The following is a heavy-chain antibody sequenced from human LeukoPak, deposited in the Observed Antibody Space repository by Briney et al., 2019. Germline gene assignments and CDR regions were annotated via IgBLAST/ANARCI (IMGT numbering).Heavy chain of an antibody. CDR1: GGSISSGSYC. CDR3: ARGTMVRGVLYYYYYYYMDV. J-gene: IGHJ6*03. Sequence: PSETLSLTCAVSGGSISSGSYCWSWIRQPAGKGLEWIGHIQTSGNTNYNSSLKSRVTISVDTSKNQFSLKLSSVTAADTAVYYCARGTMVRGVLYYYYYYYMDVWGKGTTVTISS. CDR2: IQTSGNT. V-gene: IGHV4-61*09. D-gene: IGHD3-10*01.